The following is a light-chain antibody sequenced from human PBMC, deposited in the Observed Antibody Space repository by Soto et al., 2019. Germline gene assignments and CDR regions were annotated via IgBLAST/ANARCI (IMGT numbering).Light chain of an antibody. CDR3: QQYYTTPQT. Sequence: DIVMTQSPDSLAVSLGERATIDCKSSQSLLYGGNDRNYLAWYQHKPGQSPKLLMYWASTRESVVPDRFSGSGSGTHFTLTISSLQAEDVAVYYCQQYYTTPQTFGQGTKLEIK. CDR2: WAS. CDR1: QSLLYGGNDRNY. V-gene: IGKV4-1*01. J-gene: IGKJ2*01.